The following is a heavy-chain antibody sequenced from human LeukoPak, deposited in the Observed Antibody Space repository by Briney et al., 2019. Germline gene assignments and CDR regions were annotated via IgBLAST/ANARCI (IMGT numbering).Heavy chain of an antibody. J-gene: IGHJ6*03. CDR2: IYYSGST. Sequence: SETLSLTCTVSGGSISSYYWSWIQQPPGKGLEWIGNIYYSGSTNYNPSLKSRVTISVDTSKNQFSLKLSSVTAADTAVYYCTRGSIAYYYMDVWGKGTTVTISS. V-gene: IGHV4-59*01. D-gene: IGHD3-22*01. CDR3: TRGSIAYYYMDV. CDR1: GGSISSYY.